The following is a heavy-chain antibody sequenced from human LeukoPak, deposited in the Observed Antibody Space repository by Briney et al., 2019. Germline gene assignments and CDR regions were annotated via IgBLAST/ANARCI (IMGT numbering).Heavy chain of an antibody. J-gene: IGHJ4*02. V-gene: IGHV4-39*01. CDR1: GGSISSSSYY. CDR2: IYYSGST. Sequence: SETLSLTCTVSGGSISSSSYYWGWIRQPPGKGLEWIGSIYYSGSTYYNPSLKSRVTISVDTSKNQFSLKLSSVTAADTAVYYCAREAGYSYGSGLDYWGQGTLVTVSS. CDR3: AREAGYSYGSGLDY. D-gene: IGHD5-18*01.